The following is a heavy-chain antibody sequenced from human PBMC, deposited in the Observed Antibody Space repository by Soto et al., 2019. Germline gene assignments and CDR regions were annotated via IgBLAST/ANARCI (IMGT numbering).Heavy chain of an antibody. CDR1: GGSISSYY. V-gene: IGHV4-59*01. CDR2: IYYSGST. CDR3: ASSNRYSSSWGYYFDY. D-gene: IGHD6-13*01. J-gene: IGHJ4*02. Sequence: SETLSLTCTVSGGSISSYYWSWIRQPPGKGLEWIGYIYYSGSTNYNPSLKSRVTISVDTSKNQLSLKLSSVTAADTAVYYCASSNRYSSSWGYYFDYWGQGTLVTVSS.